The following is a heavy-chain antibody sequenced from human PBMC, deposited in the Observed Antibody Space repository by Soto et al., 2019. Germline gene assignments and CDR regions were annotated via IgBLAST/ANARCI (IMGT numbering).Heavy chain of an antibody. V-gene: IGHV3-23*01. D-gene: IGHD1-20*01. CDR1: GFTFTTSA. CDR3: GGHWYNY. J-gene: IGHJ4*02. CDR2: IHIPGGRA. Sequence: GGSLRLSCAASGFTFTTSAISWVRQAPGKGLEWISLIHIPGGRATYADTVRGRFTISIDNSENTVFLQMNSLRAEDTAIYYCGGHWYNYWGQGTLVTVSS.